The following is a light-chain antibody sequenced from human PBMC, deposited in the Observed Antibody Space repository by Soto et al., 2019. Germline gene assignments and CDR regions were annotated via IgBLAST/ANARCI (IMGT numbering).Light chain of an antibody. J-gene: IGLJ2*01. Sequence: QSVLTQPPSVSAAPGQTVTISCSGGGSNIGSNSVSWYQQVPGTAPKLLLYDNDKRPSGIPDRFSGSKSGTSATLGITGRQTADEADYYCGTWESYLSVGVFGGGTKLTVL. CDR1: GSNIGSNS. CDR3: GTWESYLSVGV. CDR2: DND. V-gene: IGLV1-51*01.